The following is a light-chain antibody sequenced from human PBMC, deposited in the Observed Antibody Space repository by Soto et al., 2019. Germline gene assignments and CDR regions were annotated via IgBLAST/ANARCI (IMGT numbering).Light chain of an antibody. V-gene: IGKV1-39*01. Sequence: DIQLTQSPSSLSASVGDRVTITCRASQSIRSYLNWYQQKPGKAPKLLIYAASSLQTGVSSRFSGSGSGTDFTLTISSLQPEDFATYYCQQSYSTPQTFGQGTKVDI. CDR1: QSIRSY. CDR2: AAS. J-gene: IGKJ1*01. CDR3: QQSYSTPQT.